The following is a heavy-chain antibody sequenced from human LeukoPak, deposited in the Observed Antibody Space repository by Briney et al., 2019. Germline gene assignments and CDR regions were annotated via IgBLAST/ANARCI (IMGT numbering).Heavy chain of an antibody. CDR2: IYPNSGGT. D-gene: IGHD7-27*01. V-gene: IGHV1-2*06. CDR3: ARANWGSPFDY. J-gene: IGHJ4*02. Sequence: GASVKVSCKASGYTFTGYYMHWVRQAPGQGLEWMGRIYPNSGGTNYAQKFQGRVTMTRNTSISTAYMELSRLRPDDTAVYYCARANWGSPFDYWGQGTLVTVSS. CDR1: GYTFTGYY.